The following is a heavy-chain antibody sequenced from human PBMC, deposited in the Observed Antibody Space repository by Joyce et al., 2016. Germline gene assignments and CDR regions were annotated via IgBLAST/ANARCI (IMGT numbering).Heavy chain of an antibody. CDR2: IRSSSSTI. J-gene: IGHJ4*02. Sequence: EVQLVESGGGLVQPGGSLRLSCAASGFTFSIYSINWVRQAPGKGLEWVSYIRSSSSTIYYADSVKGRFTISRDNAKNSQYLQMNSLRAEDTAVYYCARGHYDYVWGTYRYYFDYWGQGTLVTVSS. D-gene: IGHD3-16*02. V-gene: IGHV3-48*04. CDR1: GFTFSIYS. CDR3: ARGHYDYVWGTYRYYFDY.